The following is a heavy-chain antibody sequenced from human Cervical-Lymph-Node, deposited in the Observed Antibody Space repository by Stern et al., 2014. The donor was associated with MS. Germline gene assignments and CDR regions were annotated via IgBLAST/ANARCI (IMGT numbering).Heavy chain of an antibody. CDR1: GFTFSSYA. D-gene: IGHD3-22*01. CDR3: AKDNGVVVISGLDY. J-gene: IGHJ4*02. CDR2: IMGSGGST. Sequence: EVQLLESGGGLVQPGGSLRLSCAASGFTFSSYAMSWVRQAPGKGLEWVSAIMGSGGSTYYADSVKGRFTISRDNSKNTLYLQMNSLRAEDTAVYYCAKDNGVVVISGLDYWGQGTLVTVSS. V-gene: IGHV3-23*01.